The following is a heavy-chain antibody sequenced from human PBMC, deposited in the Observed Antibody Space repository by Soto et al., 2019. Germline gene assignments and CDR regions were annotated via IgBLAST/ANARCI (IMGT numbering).Heavy chain of an antibody. Sequence: QLQLQESGPGLVKPSETLSLTCTVSGGSISSSSYYWGWIRQPPGKGLEWIGSIYYSGSTYYNPSLKSRVTISVDTSKNQFSLKLSSVTAADTAVYYCARQRELLHYFDYWGQGTLVTVSS. CDR3: ARQRELLHYFDY. D-gene: IGHD1-26*01. CDR2: IYYSGST. V-gene: IGHV4-39*01. J-gene: IGHJ4*02. CDR1: GGSISSSSYY.